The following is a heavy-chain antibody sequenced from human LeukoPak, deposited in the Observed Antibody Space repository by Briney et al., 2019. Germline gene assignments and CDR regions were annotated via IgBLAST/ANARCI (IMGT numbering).Heavy chain of an antibody. CDR3: ARGDYDYVWGSYRPPYYFDY. Sequence: GASLRLSCAASGFTFSSYAMSWVRQAPGKGLEWVSAISGSGGSTYYADSVEGRFTISRDNSKNTLYLQMNSLRAEDTAVYYCARGDYDYVWGSYRPPYYFDYWGQGTLVTVSS. CDR1: GFTFSSYA. D-gene: IGHD3-16*02. CDR2: ISGSGGST. V-gene: IGHV3-23*01. J-gene: IGHJ4*02.